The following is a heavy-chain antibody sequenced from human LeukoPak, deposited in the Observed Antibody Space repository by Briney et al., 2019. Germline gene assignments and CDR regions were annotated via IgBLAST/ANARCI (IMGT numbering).Heavy chain of an antibody. D-gene: IGHD6-13*01. CDR1: GFTFSSFW. CDR3: AKDLFLQSVSSSWYPDY. CDR2: INQVGSDK. V-gene: IGHV3-7*01. Sequence: GGSLRLSCAASGFTFSSFWMTWVRQAPGKGLEWVALINQVGSDKYYVDSVKGRFTISRDNSKNTLYLQMNSLRAEDTAVYYCAKDLFLQSVSSSWYPDYWGQGTLVTVSS. J-gene: IGHJ4*02.